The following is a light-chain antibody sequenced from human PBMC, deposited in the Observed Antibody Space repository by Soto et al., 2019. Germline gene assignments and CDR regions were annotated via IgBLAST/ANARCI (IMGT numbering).Light chain of an antibody. J-gene: IGLJ2*01. V-gene: IGLV4-69*01. CDR1: SGHSSYA. CDR3: QTGGIRGV. Sequence: QLVLTQSPSASASLGASVKLTCTLSSGHSSYAIAWHQQQPEKGPRYLMKLNSDGSHSKGDGIPDRFSGSSSGAERYLTISSLQSEDEADYYCQTGGIRGVFGGGTKLTVL. CDR2: LNSDGSH.